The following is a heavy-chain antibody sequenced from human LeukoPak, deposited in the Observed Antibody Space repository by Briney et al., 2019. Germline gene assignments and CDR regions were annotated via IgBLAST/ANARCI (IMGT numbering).Heavy chain of an antibody. CDR3: ARDGSGSDY. CDR1: GFTVRSNH. D-gene: IGHD3-10*01. Sequence: PGGSLRLSCAASGFTVRSNHMTWVRQAPGKGLEWVSVIYTDGSTYYADSVKGRFTISRDSSKNTLYLQMNSLRAEDTAVYYCARDGSGSDYWGQGTLVTVSS. J-gene: IGHJ4*02. CDR2: IYTDGST. V-gene: IGHV3-66*01.